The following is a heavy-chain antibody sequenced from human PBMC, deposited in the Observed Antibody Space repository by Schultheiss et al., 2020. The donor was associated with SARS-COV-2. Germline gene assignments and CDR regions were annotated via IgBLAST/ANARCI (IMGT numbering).Heavy chain of an antibody. J-gene: IGHJ4*02. V-gene: IGHV2-5*08. Sequence: SGPTLVKPTQTLTLTCTFSGFSLSTSGMRVSWIRQPPGKALEWLAHIFSNDEKSYSTSLKSRLTITKDTSKNQVVLTMTNMDPVDTATYYCAHRPDSYGPNDYWGQGTLVTVSS. D-gene: IGHD5-18*01. CDR3: AHRPDSYGPNDY. CDR2: IFSNDEK. CDR1: GFSLSTSGMR.